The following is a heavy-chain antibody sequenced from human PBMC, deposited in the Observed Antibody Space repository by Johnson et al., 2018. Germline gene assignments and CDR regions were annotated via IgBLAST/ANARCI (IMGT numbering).Heavy chain of an antibody. J-gene: IGHJ3*02. Sequence: QVQLVQSGGGVVQPGRSLRLSCAASGFTFSSYAMHWVRQAPGKGLEWVAVISYDGSNKYYADSVKGRFTISRDNSKNTLYLQMNSLRAGDTAVYYCARTRPGYSSSWNQAFDIWGQGTMVTVSS. V-gene: IGHV3-30-3*01. CDR1: GFTFSSYA. CDR3: ARTRPGYSSSWNQAFDI. D-gene: IGHD6-13*01. CDR2: ISYDGSNK.